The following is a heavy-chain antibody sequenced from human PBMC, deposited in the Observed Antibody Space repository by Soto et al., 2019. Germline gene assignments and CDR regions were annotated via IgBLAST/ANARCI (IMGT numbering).Heavy chain of an antibody. CDR2: ISSSSSTI. J-gene: IGHJ2*01. CDR1: GFTFSSYS. Sequence: GGSLRLSCAASGFTFSSYSMNWVRQAPGKGLEWVSYISSSSSTIYYADSVKGRFTISRDNAKNSLYLQMNSLRDEDTAVYYCARALESTSVIDYWYFDLWGRGTLVTVSS. CDR3: ARALESTSVIDYWYFDL. V-gene: IGHV3-48*02. D-gene: IGHD2-2*01.